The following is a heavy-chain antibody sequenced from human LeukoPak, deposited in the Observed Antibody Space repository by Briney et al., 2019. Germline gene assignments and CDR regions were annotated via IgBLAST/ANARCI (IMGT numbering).Heavy chain of an antibody. CDR2: IKQDGSEK. V-gene: IGHV3-7*01. D-gene: IGHD6-13*01. CDR1: GGSISSGGYY. J-gene: IGHJ6*02. CDR3: ARDLAAAGKRYYYYGMDV. Sequence: ETLSLTCTVSGGSISSGGYYWSWIRQHPGKGLEWVANIKQDGSEKYYVDSVKGRFTISRDNAKNSLYLQMNSLRAEDTAVYYCARDLAAAGKRYYYYGMDVWGQGTTVTVSS.